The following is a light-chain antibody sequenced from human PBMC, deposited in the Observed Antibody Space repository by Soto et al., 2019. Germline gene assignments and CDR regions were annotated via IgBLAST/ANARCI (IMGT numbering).Light chain of an antibody. CDR2: AAS. Sequence: DIQMTQSPSAMSASVGDRVTITCRASQDIRNYLAWFQQKPGKAPKRLIYAASRLHSGVPSRFSGSGSGTEFTLTISSLQPEDFATYYCLQHISYPLTFGQGTKVDIK. V-gene: IGKV1-17*03. CDR3: LQHISYPLT. CDR1: QDIRNY. J-gene: IGKJ1*01.